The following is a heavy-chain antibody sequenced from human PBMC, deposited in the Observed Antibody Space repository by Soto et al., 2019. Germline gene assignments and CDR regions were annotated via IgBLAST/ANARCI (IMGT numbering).Heavy chain of an antibody. CDR1: GGTFSSYA. D-gene: IGHD6-19*01. CDR2: IIPIFGTA. V-gene: IGHV1-69*01. Sequence: VSFKASGGTFSSYAISWVRQAPGQGLEWMGGIIPIFGTANYAQKFQGRVTITADESTSTAYMELSSLRSEDTAVYYCARGGRVIAVAGTSVRAFDIWGQGTMVTVSS. CDR3: ARGGRVIAVAGTSVRAFDI. J-gene: IGHJ3*02.